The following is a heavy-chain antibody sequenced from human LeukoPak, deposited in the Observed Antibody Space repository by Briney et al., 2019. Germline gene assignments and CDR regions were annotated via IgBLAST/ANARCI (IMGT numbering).Heavy chain of an antibody. D-gene: IGHD3-10*01. CDR2: INPNSGGT. J-gene: IGHJ4*02. V-gene: IGHV1-2*04. CDR3: ARDDGSGSHGDY. CDR1: GYTFTGYY. Sequence: ASVKVSCKASGYTFTGYYMHWVRQAPGQGLEWMGWINPNSGGTNYARKFQGWVTMTRDTSISTAYMELSRLRSDDTAVYYCARDDGSGSHGDYWGQGTLVTVSS.